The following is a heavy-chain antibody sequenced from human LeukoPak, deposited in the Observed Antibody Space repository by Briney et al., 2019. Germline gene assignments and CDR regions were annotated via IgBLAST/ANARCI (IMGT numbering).Heavy chain of an antibody. Sequence: GGSLRLSCTASGFIFSSYSMNWVRQAPGKGLEWISYLTSSSTTVYYAGSVKGRFSISRDNAKNSLFLQMNSLRAEDTAVYYCAREGTGYYYGMDVWGQGTTVTVAS. CDR1: GFIFSSYS. CDR3: AREGTGYYYGMDV. J-gene: IGHJ6*02. V-gene: IGHV3-48*04. D-gene: IGHD1-1*01. CDR2: LTSSSTTV.